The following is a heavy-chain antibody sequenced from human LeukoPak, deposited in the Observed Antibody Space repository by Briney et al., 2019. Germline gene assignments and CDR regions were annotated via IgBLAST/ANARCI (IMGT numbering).Heavy chain of an antibody. CDR3: TRDPSGGAAWSIGFDY. CDR2: IRSKAYGGTT. CDR1: GFTFGDYA. D-gene: IGHD2-8*02. Sequence: GVLRLSCTASGFTFGDYAMSWFRQAPGKGLEWVGFIRSKAYGGTTEYAASVKGRFTISRDDSKSIAYLQMNSLKTEDTAVYYCTRDPSGGAAWSIGFDYWGQGTLVTVSS. V-gene: IGHV3-49*03. J-gene: IGHJ4*02.